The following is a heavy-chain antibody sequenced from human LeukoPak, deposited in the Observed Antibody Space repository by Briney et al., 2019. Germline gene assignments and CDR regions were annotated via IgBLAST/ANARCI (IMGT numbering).Heavy chain of an antibody. CDR2: ISYDGSNK. V-gene: IGHV3-30-3*01. D-gene: IGHD3-9*01. J-gene: IGHJ4*02. CDR3: ARDYPYYDILTGYYALDY. Sequence: GGSLRLSCAASGFTFRSYAMSWVRQGPGKGLEWVAVISYDGSNKYYADSVKGRFTISRDNSKNTLYLQMNSLRAEDTAVYYCARDYPYYDILTGYYALDYWGQGTLVTVSS. CDR1: GFTFRSYA.